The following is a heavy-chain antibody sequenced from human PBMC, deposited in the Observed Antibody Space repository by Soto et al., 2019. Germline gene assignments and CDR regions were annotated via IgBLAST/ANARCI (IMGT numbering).Heavy chain of an antibody. V-gene: IGHV4-39*01. D-gene: IGHD3-22*01. CDR2: VYYNGKT. J-gene: IGHJ2*01. CDR1: GGSLRSSSFY. Sequence: QLQESGPGLVKSSETLSLTCTVSGGSLRSSSFYWGWIRQPPGKGLEWLGSVYYNGKTYHNPSLKSRVTLSIATSKIQFSLELSSVTAADTAVYYCVRQYYYDPSGDSYPSGFIPDFWGRGTLVTVSS. CDR3: VRQYYYDPSGDSYPSGFIPDF.